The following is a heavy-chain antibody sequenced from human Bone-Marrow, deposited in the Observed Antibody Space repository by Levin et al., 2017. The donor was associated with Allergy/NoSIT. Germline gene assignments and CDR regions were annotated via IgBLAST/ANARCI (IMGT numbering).Heavy chain of an antibody. CDR3: ASGRVMEWWFPDVLIGGGGYYGMDV. D-gene: IGHD2-15*01. CDR1: GNTFNSHE. J-gene: IGHJ6*02. V-gene: IGHV1-8*01. CDR2: MNPKSGET. Sequence: ASVKVSCETSGNTFNSHEMNWVRQAGGQGLEWMGWMNPKSGETAYAEKFQGRVTMTRSTPERRDYMELSGLTSDDTAGYDCASGRVMEWWFPDVLIGGGGYYGMDVWGQGSTVIVSS.